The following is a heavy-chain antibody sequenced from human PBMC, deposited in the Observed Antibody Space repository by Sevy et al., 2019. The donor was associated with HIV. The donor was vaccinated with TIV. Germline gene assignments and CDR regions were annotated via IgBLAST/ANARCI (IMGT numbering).Heavy chain of an antibody. CDR3: ARDSARVIVPTAGFDS. D-gene: IGHD1-1*01. V-gene: IGHV3-33*01. CDR2: IWYDGRTK. CDR1: GFTSRSFS. J-gene: IGHJ5*01. Sequence: GGSLRLSCSASGFTSRSFSMHWVRQAPGKGLEWVAAIWYDGRTKQYADSVKGRFTISRDNSKNMLNLEMNSLRAEDTALYFCARDSARVIVPTAGFDSWGQGTVVTVSS.